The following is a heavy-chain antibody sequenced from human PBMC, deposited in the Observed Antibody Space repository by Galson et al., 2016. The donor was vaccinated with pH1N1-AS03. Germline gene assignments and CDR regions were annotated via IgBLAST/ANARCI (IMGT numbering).Heavy chain of an antibody. D-gene: IGHD3-3*01. V-gene: IGHV4-4*09. CDR1: GDSTFDYY. CDR2: IQTTGNT. J-gene: IGHJ2*01. Sequence: LTCTVSGDSTFDYYWNWIRQPPGKGLEWIGHIQTTGNTKYNPSLKSRVTMSIDTSKNQFSLHLMSVTAADTALYYCARDPPLEIGWYFDLWGRGTLVTVSS. CDR3: ARDPPLEIGWYFDL.